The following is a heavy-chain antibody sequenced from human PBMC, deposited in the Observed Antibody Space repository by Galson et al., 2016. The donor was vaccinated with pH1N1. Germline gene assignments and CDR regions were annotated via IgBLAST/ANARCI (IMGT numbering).Heavy chain of an antibody. J-gene: IGHJ4*02. CDR2: TYYRSKWFY. V-gene: IGHV6-1*01. CDR3: ARHSPGRAVGVFDC. Sequence: CAISGDSVSSNSAAWNWIRQSPSRGLEWLGSTYYRSKWFYNYAVSVQGRITINPDTSKNQFSLQLNSVTPEDTAVYYCARHSPGRAVGVFDCWGQGTLVTVSS. D-gene: IGHD6-19*01. CDR1: GDSVSSNSAA.